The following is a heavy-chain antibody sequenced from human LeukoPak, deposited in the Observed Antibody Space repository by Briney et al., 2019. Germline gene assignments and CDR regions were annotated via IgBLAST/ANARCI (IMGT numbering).Heavy chain of an antibody. Sequence: SETLSLTCTVSGGSISSSSYYWGWIRQPPGKGLEWIGSIYYSGSTYYNPSLKSRVTISVDTSKNQFSLKLSSVTAADTAVYYCARGLGKDFWSGYPYYYYMDVWGKGTTVTVSS. CDR3: ARGLGKDFWSGYPYYYYMDV. CDR1: GGSISSSSYY. V-gene: IGHV4-39*07. J-gene: IGHJ6*03. CDR2: IYYSGST. D-gene: IGHD3-3*01.